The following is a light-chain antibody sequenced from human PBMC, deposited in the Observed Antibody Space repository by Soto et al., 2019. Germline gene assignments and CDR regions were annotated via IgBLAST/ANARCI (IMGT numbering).Light chain of an antibody. V-gene: IGKV3-15*01. CDR1: ETVATN. CDR3: QQYFEWPPMT. CDR2: GAS. Sequence: EVVMTQSPATLSVSPGERATLSCRASETVATNLAWYQQKPGQAPRLLISGASPRAAGISDRFRGSGSGTEFTLTISSLRSEDSAIYYCQQYFEWPPMTFGQGTKVEI. J-gene: IGKJ1*01.